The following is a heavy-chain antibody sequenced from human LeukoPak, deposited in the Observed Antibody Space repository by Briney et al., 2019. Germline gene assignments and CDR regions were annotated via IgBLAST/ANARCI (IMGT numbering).Heavy chain of an antibody. CDR2: IRQDGRET. CDR3: ATRGDLSWFGALRH. Sequence: GGSLRLSCVVSGFTFRNYWMDWVRQAPGKGLEWMAFIRQDGRETDYAGSVKGRFTISRDNAKNSLYLQMNNLRVEDTAVYYCATRGDLSWFGALRHWSQGTVVTVSS. J-gene: IGHJ4*02. D-gene: IGHD3-16*02. V-gene: IGHV3-7*01. CDR1: GFTFRNYW.